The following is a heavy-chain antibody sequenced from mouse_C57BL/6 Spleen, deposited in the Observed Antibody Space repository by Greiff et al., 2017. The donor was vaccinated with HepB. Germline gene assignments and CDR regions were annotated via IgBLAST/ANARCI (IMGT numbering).Heavy chain of an antibody. CDR3: ARDSPVGSSYWDFDV. V-gene: IGHV3-6*01. D-gene: IGHD1-1*01. CDR1: GYSITSGYY. Sequence: EVQLQQSGPGLVKPSQSLSLTCSVTGYSITSGYYWNWIRQFPGNKLEWMGYISYDGSNNYNPSLKNRISVTRDTSKNQFFLKLNSVTTEDTATYYCARDSPVGSSYWDFDVWGTGTTVTVSS. J-gene: IGHJ1*03. CDR2: ISYDGSN.